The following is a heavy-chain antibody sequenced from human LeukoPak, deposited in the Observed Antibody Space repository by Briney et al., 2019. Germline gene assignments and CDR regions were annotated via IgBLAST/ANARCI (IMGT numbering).Heavy chain of an antibody. Sequence: PGGSLRLSCAASGFTFSDHYMDWVRQAPGKGLEWVGRTRNKANSYTTEYAASVKGGFTISRDDSKNPLYLQMNSLKTEDTAVYYCAREGKRITMVRGVITPRGYYYMDVWGKGTTVTISS. CDR3: AREGKRITMVRGVITPRGYYYMDV. D-gene: IGHD3-10*01. V-gene: IGHV3-72*01. CDR2: TRNKANSYTT. CDR1: GFTFSDHY. J-gene: IGHJ6*03.